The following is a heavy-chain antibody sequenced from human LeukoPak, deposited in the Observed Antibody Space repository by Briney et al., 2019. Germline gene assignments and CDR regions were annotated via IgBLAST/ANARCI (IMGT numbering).Heavy chain of an antibody. D-gene: IGHD3-22*01. CDR3: ARAGRYYDSSGYYNWFDL. Sequence: SETLSLTCTVSGGSISSGGYYWSWIRQHPGKGLEWIGYIYYGGSTYYNPSLKSRVTISVDTSKNQFSLKLSSVTAADTAVYYCARAGRYYDSSGYYNWFDLWGQGTLVTVSS. CDR2: IYYGGST. J-gene: IGHJ5*02. CDR1: GGSISSGGYY. V-gene: IGHV4-31*03.